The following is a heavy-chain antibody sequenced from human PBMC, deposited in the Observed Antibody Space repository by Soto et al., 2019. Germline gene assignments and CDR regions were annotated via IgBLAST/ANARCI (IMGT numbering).Heavy chain of an antibody. CDR1: GFTVSSKY. D-gene: IGHD1-26*01. J-gene: IGHJ4*02. V-gene: IGHV3-66*01. Sequence: EVQLVESGGGLVQPGGSLRLSCAASGFTVSSKYMNWVRQAPGKGLEWVSVLYSGGTTYYADSVKGRFIISRDNSKHTLYRQMNSLRAEDTAVYYCARGGGRDLGGAYCFDYWGQGTLVTVSS. CDR2: LYSGGTT. CDR3: ARGGGRDLGGAYCFDY.